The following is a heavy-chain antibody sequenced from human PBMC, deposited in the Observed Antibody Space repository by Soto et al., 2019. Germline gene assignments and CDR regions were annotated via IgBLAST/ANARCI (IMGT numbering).Heavy chain of an antibody. CDR3: ARGGWMLVERSHFYHAMDV. Sequence: QVHLVQSGAEVKEPGASVRLYCRTSGYNFANNAMKWVRQAPGQTFEWLGWPNGGNDDTRYSQKFQDRVTLSKDTYANTSYMEMSSLTPEDTAVYYCARGGWMLVERSHFYHAMDVWGQGTTVTVAS. CDR2: PNGGNDDT. D-gene: IGHD3-10*02. V-gene: IGHV1-3*01. CDR1: GYNFANNA. J-gene: IGHJ6*02.